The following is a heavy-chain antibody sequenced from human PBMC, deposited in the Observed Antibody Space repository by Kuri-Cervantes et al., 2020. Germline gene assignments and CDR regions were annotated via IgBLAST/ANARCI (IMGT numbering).Heavy chain of an antibody. Sequence: GESLKISCAASGFTFSDYYMSWIRQAPGKGLEWVSYISSSGSTIYYADSVKGRFTISRDNAKNSLYLQMNSLRADDTAVYYCARSVPRLDYWGQGTTVTVSS. CDR3: ARSVPRLDY. J-gene: IGHJ4*03. D-gene: IGHD4-11*01. CDR1: GFTFSDYY. V-gene: IGHV3-11*04. CDR2: ISSSGSTI.